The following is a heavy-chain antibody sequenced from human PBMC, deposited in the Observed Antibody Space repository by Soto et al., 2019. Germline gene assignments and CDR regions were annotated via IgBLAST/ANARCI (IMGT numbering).Heavy chain of an antibody. Sequence: PGGSLRLSCAASGFTFSSYAMSWVRQAPGKGLEWVSAISGSGGSTYYADSVKGRFTISRDNSKNTLYLQMNSLRAEDTAVYYCVAEPMITFGGVIVGPPGDPIMDVWGQGTTVTVSS. J-gene: IGHJ6*02. CDR3: VAEPMITFGGVIVGPPGDPIMDV. CDR2: ISGSGGST. V-gene: IGHV3-23*01. D-gene: IGHD3-16*02. CDR1: GFTFSSYA.